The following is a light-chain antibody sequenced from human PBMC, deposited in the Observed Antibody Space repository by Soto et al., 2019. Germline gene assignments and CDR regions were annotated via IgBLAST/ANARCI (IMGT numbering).Light chain of an antibody. CDR2: RNN. V-gene: IGLV1-47*01. J-gene: IGLJ1*01. CDR1: KPNIGSNY. Sequence: QSALAPAPSASGDPGERGTIRCSGRKPNIGSNYVYWYHHLTGTAPKLLIYRNNQRPSGVPDRFSGSKSGTSASRAISGLRSEDEADYYCATRDDSLSNYVFGTGTKVTVL. CDR3: ATRDDSLSNYV.